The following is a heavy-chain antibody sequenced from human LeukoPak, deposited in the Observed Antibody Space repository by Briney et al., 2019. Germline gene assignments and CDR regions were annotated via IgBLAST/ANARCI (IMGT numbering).Heavy chain of an antibody. V-gene: IGHV4-61*02. CDR3: ARGRRIVVVLGATRTHRDYYMDV. J-gene: IGHJ6*03. Sequence: SQTLSLTCTVSGNSISSGDNYWSWIRQPAGKGLEWIGRIYTSGSTNYNPSLKSRVTISLDTSKNQFSLKLSSVTAADTAVYYCARGRRIVVVLGATRTHRDYYMDVWGKGTTVTVSS. CDR2: IYTSGST. D-gene: IGHD2-15*01. CDR1: GNSISSGDNY.